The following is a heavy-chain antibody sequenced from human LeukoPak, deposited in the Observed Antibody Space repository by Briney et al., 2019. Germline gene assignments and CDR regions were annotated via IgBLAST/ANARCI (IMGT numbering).Heavy chain of an antibody. CDR2: LRGNDET. J-gene: IGHJ4*02. D-gene: IGHD3-10*01. Sequence: GESLRLSCVASGISFRNYAMSWVRQAPARGPEWVSSLRGNDETFYADSVKGRFTLSRDNSRNTVFLQLNNLRVEDTAIYYCARASWVSDPDAVRWGQGTQVTVSS. V-gene: IGHV3-23*01. CDR3: ARASWVSDPDAVR. CDR1: GISFRNYA.